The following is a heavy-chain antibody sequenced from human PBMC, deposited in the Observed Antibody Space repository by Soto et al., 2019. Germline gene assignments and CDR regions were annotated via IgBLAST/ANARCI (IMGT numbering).Heavy chain of an antibody. D-gene: IGHD3-9*01. CDR1: GGSISSSNW. CDR3: ARNLFDRGRYSYSMDV. Sequence: SETLSLTCAVPGGSISSSNWWSWVRQPPGKGLECSGEIYHSGSTNYNPSLNSRVTIPVDKSKNQYSLKLSSVTAADTAVYYCARNLFDRGRYSYSMDVWGQGTTVTVSS. J-gene: IGHJ6*02. V-gene: IGHV4-4*02. CDR2: IYHSGST.